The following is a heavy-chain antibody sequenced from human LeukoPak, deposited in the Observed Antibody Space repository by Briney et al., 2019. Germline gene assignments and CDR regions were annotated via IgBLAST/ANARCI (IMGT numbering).Heavy chain of an antibody. J-gene: IGHJ6*02. CDR3: ARLGSRGHYFYGMDV. V-gene: IGHV4-59*08. CDR2: IYYSGSA. CDR1: GGTIGSYY. D-gene: IGHD2-15*01. Sequence: SETLSLTCTVSGGTIGSYYWNWIRQPPGKGLEWIGYIYYSGSANYNPSLKSRVTMSVDTSKNQFSLKLSSVTAADTAVYYCARLGSRGHYFYGMDVWGQGTTVTVSS.